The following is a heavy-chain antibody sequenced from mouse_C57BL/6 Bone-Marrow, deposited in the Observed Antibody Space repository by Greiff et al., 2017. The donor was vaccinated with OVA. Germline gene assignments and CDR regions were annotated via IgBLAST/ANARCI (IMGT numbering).Heavy chain of an antibody. J-gene: IGHJ4*01. CDR2: INPNYGTT. CDR3: ARRGYSRAYYAMDY. V-gene: IGHV1-39*01. CDR1: GYSFTDYN. D-gene: IGHD1-3*01. Sequence: EVQLQQSGPELVKPGASVKISCKASGYSFTDYNMNWVKQSNGKSLEWIGVINPNYGTTSYNQKFKGKATLTVDQSSSTAYMQLNSLTSEETAVYYFARRGYSRAYYAMDYWGQGTSVTVSS.